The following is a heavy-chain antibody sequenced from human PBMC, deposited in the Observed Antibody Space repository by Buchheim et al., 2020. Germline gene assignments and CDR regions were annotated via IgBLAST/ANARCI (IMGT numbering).Heavy chain of an antibody. CDR2: ISYEGKTK. Sequence: QVQLVESGGGVVQPGRSLSLSCAVTGFSFSLYDMHWVRQAPGKGLEWVATISYEGKTKYADSVKDRFTVSRENSKNTLSLQMSSLSFEDTAIYCCARDRRIYYFGSSAFDYWGQGTL. J-gene: IGHJ4*02. CDR1: GFSFSLYD. V-gene: IGHV3-30*03. CDR3: ARDRRIYYFGSSAFDY. D-gene: IGHD3-22*01.